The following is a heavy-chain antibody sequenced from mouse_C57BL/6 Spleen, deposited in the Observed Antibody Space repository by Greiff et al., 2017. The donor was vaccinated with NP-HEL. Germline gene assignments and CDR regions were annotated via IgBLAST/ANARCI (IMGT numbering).Heavy chain of an antibody. J-gene: IGHJ3*01. V-gene: IGHV1-82*01. CDR1: GYAFSSSW. Sequence: QVQLQQSGPELVKPGASVKISCKASGYAFSSSWMNWVKQRPGKGLEWIGRIYPGDGDTNYNGKFKGKATLTADKSSSTAYMQLSSLTSEDSAVYYCARDGHWGFAYWGQGTLVTVSA. CDR2: IYPGDGDT. D-gene: IGHD4-1*01. CDR3: ARDGHWGFAY.